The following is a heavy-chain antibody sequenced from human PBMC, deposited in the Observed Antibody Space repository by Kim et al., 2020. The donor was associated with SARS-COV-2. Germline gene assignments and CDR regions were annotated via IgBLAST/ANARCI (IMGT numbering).Heavy chain of an antibody. Sequence: GGSLRLSCAASGFTFSNYDMNWVRQAPGKGLEWVSYITTSSNSIYYADSVKGRFTISRDNAKNSLFLQMTSLRDEDTAVYYCARENPLYSSGWHNWIDPWGQGTLVTVSS. J-gene: IGHJ5*02. D-gene: IGHD6-19*01. CDR2: ITTSSNSI. CDR1: GFTFSNYD. CDR3: ARENPLYSSGWHNWIDP. V-gene: IGHV3-48*02.